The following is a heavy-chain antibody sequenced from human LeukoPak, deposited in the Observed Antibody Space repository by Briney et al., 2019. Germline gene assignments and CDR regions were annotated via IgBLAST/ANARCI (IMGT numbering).Heavy chain of an antibody. Sequence: SGGSLRLSCAASGFTFSSYAMSWVRQAPGKGLEWVSAISGSGGSTYYADSVKGRFTISRDNSKNTLYLQMNSLRAEDTAVCYCAKESERWLHWASGYFDYWGQGTLVTVSS. J-gene: IGHJ4*02. CDR2: ISGSGGST. D-gene: IGHD5-24*01. V-gene: IGHV3-23*01. CDR1: GFTFSSYA. CDR3: AKESERWLHWASGYFDY.